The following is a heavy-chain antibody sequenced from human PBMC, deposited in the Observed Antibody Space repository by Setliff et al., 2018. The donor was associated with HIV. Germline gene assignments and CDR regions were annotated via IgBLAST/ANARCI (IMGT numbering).Heavy chain of an antibody. J-gene: IGHJ4*02. CDR2: ISPNSSDT. D-gene: IGHD4-17*01. CDR1: GYTFTDYY. CDR3: ARRVPPIPSGDLDY. Sequence: ASVKVSCKASGYTFTDYYIHWVRQAPGQGLERMGWISPNSSDTNYAQKFQGRVTMTRDTSISTAYMDLSRLRSDDTAVYYCARRVPPIPSGDLDYWGQGTLVTVSS. V-gene: IGHV1-2*02.